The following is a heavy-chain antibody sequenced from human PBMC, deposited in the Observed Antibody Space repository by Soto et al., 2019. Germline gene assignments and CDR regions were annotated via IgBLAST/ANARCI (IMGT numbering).Heavy chain of an antibody. CDR2: ISAYNGNT. D-gene: IGHD3-10*01. Sequence: ASVKVSCKASGYTFTSYGISWVRQAPGQGLEWMGWISAYNGNTNYAQKLQGRVTMTTDTSTSTASMELRSLRSDDTAVYYCARELWFGEMHYWGQGTLVTVSS. J-gene: IGHJ4*02. CDR1: GYTFTSYG. CDR3: ARELWFGEMHY. V-gene: IGHV1-18*04.